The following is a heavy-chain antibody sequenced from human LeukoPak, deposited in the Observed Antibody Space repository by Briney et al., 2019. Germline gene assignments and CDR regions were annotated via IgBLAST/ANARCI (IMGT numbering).Heavy chain of an antibody. CDR2: IYYSGST. CDR1: GGSVSSGSYY. Sequence: SGTLSLTCTVSGGSVSSGSYYWSWIRQPPGKGLEWIGYIYYSGSTNYNPSLKSRVTISVDTSKNQFSLKLSSVTAADTAVYYCAREFHCSGGSCFGYDYWGQGTLVTVSS. J-gene: IGHJ4*02. V-gene: IGHV4-61*01. CDR3: AREFHCSGGSCFGYDY. D-gene: IGHD2-15*01.